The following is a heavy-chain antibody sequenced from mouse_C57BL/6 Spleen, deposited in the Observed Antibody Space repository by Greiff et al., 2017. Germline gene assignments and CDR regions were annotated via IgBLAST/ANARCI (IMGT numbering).Heavy chain of an antibody. V-gene: IGHV1-19*01. CDR1: GYTFTDYY. D-gene: IGHD3-2*02. J-gene: IGHJ2*01. Sequence: VQLQQSGPVLVKPGASVKMSCKASGYTFTDYYMNWVKQSHGKSLEWIGIINPYNGDTSYNQKFKGKATLAVDKSSSTAYMELNSLTSEDSAVYYCAREGWTAQATYYFDYWGQGTTLTVSS. CDR2: INPYNGDT. CDR3: AREGWTAQATYYFDY.